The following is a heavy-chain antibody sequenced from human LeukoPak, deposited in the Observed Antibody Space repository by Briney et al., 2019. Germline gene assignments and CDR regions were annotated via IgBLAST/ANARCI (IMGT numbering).Heavy chain of an antibody. D-gene: IGHD6-19*01. CDR3: ARVGLGGSSGWPYYFDY. J-gene: IGHJ4*02. CDR1: GFTFSSYW. V-gene: IGHV3-66*01. CDR2: IYSGGST. Sequence: GGSLRLSCAASGFTFSSYWMSWVRQAPGKGLEWVSVIYSGGSTYYADSVKGRFTISRDNSKNTLYLQMNSLRAEDTAVYYCARVGLGGSSGWPYYFDYWGQGTLVTVSS.